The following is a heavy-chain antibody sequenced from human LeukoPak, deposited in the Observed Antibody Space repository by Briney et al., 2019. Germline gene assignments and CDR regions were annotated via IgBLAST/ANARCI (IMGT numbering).Heavy chain of an antibody. CDR1: GYTFTGFH. Sequence: ASVKVSCKASGYTFTGFHMHWVRQAPGQGLEWMGWIDSNSGGTSYAQTFQGRVTMTRDTSISTAYMEVSRLRSDVTAVYFCASSRFLEWLYLLDYWGQGTLVTVSS. J-gene: IGHJ4*02. V-gene: IGHV1-2*02. CDR2: IDSNSGGT. CDR3: ASSRFLEWLYLLDY. D-gene: IGHD3-3*01.